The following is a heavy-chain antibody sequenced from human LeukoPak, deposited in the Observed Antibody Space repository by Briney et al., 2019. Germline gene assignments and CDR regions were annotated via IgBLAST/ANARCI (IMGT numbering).Heavy chain of an antibody. J-gene: IGHJ4*02. CDR1: GFTFSDYY. Sequence: GGSLRLSWAASGFTFSDYYMSWIRQAPGKGLERVFVMCGGGSTYYADSVKGRFTISRDTSKNTLYLQMNSLRAEDTAAYYCARGRYSGSYYPGEDWGQGTLVTVSS. CDR2: MCGGGST. D-gene: IGHD5-12*01. CDR3: ARGRYSGSYYPGED. V-gene: IGHV3-66*01.